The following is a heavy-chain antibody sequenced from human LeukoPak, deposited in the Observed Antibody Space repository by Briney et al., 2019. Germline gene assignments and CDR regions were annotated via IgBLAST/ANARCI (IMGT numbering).Heavy chain of an antibody. J-gene: IGHJ4*02. CDR3: ARDASLYYVDY. CDR1: GFTFSSYW. V-gene: IGHV3-74*01. Sequence: GGSLRLSCAASGFTFSSYWMDWVRQAPGKGLVWVSHINTDGSTTNYADSVKGRFTISRDNAKNTLYLQMDNLRAEGTAVYYCARDASLYYVDYWGQGTLVTVSS. CDR2: INTDGSTT.